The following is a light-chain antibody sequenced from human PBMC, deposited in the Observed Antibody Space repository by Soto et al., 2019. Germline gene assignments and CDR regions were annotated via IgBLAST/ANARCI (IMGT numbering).Light chain of an antibody. CDR2: AAS. V-gene: IGKV3-15*01. CDR3: QQYNSWPLT. CDR1: QSINSE. J-gene: IGKJ2*01. Sequence: EIELTQSPAPLSLSPGERVAITCRASQSINSELAWYQQKPGKPPKDLIFAASTLQTGVPARFTGSGSGSEFTLTISGLQSEDFAAYYCQQYNSWPLTFGQGTKVEI.